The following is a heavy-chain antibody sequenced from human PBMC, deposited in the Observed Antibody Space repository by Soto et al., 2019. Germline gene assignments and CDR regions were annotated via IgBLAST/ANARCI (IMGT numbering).Heavy chain of an antibody. V-gene: IGHV3-30-3*01. Sequence: QIQLVQSGGGVVQPGTSLRLYCVASGLTFNSYAMHWVRQAPGKGLEWVAVIAFDEADKYYSDSVRGRFSISRDNSKNTLSLQMNSLRTEDTAVYYCAKVYCTRGSCLYYYGLEDWGQGTTVTVSS. J-gene: IGHJ6*02. CDR2: IAFDEADK. CDR3: AKVYCTRGSCLYYYGLED. D-gene: IGHD2-15*01. CDR1: GLTFNSYA.